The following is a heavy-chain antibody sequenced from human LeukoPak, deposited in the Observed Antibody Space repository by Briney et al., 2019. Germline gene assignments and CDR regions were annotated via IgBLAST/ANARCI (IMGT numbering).Heavy chain of an antibody. D-gene: IGHD1-26*01. Sequence: SETLSLTCTVSGGSISSGSYYWSWIRQPAGKGLERIGRIYTSGSTNYNPSLRSRVTISVDTSRNQFSLKLSSVTAADTAVYYCATTHPDKWELLSLRAFDIWGQGTMVTVSS. CDR3: ATTHPDKWELLSLRAFDI. J-gene: IGHJ3*02. CDR2: IYTSGST. CDR1: GGSISSGSYY. V-gene: IGHV4-61*02.